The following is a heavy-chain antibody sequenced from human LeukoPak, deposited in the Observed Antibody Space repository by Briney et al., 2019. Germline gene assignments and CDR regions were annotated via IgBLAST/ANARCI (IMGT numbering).Heavy chain of an antibody. CDR2: IIPIFGTA. Sequence: SVKVSCKASGGTFSSYAISWVRQAPGQGLEWMGGIIPIFGTANYAQKFQGRITITADESTSTAYMELSSLRSEDTAVYYCASSGMWFGELTGYYYGMDVWGQGTTVTVSS. CDR3: ASSGMWFGELTGYYYGMDV. D-gene: IGHD3-10*01. CDR1: GGTFSSYA. J-gene: IGHJ6*02. V-gene: IGHV1-69*13.